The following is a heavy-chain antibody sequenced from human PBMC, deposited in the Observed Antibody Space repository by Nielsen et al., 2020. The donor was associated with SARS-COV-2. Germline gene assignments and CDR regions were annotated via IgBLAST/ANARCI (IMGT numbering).Heavy chain of an antibody. D-gene: IGHD2-15*01. CDR2: ISSSSSYI. V-gene: IGHV3-21*04. CDR3: ASGYCSGGSCYFNY. Sequence: GGSLRLSCAASGFTFANHWMTWVRQAPGKGLEWVSSISSSSSYIYYADSVKGRFTISRDNAKNSLYLQMNSLRAEDTALYHCASGYCSGGSCYFNYWGQGTLVTVSS. CDR1: GFTFANHW. J-gene: IGHJ4*02.